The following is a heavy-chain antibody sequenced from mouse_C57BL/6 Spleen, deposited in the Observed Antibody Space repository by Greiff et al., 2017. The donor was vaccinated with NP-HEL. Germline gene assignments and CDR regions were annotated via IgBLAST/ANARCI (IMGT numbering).Heavy chain of an antibody. D-gene: IGHD1-3*01. J-gene: IGHJ2*01. CDR2: INPGSGGT. CDR3: ARGYIADY. CDR1: GYAFTNYL. V-gene: IGHV1-54*01. Sequence: QVQLQQSGAELVRPGTSVKVSCKASGYAFTNYLIEWVKQRPGQGLEWIGVINPGSGGTNYNEKFKGKATLTADKSSSTAYMQLSSLTSEDSAVYFCARGYIADYWGQGTTLTVSS.